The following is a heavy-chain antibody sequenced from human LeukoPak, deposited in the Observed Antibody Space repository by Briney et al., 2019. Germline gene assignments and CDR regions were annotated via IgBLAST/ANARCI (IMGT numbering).Heavy chain of an antibody. Sequence: GASVKVSCKASGYTFTGYYMHWVRQAPGQGLEWMGWINPNSGGTNYAQKFQGRVTMTRDTSISTAYMELSRLRSDDTAVYYCAREHIVVVVAASSVFDHWGQGTLVTVSS. V-gene: IGHV1-2*02. D-gene: IGHD2-15*01. CDR1: GYTFTGYY. CDR3: AREHIVVVVAASSVFDH. CDR2: INPNSGGT. J-gene: IGHJ4*02.